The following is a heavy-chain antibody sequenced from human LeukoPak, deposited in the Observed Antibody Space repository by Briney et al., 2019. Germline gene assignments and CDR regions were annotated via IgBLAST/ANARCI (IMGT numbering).Heavy chain of an antibody. V-gene: IGHV4-39*01. CDR2: IYCSGST. CDR1: GGSISSSSYY. J-gene: IGHJ4*02. CDR3: ARQGSGSSPPYFDY. D-gene: IGHD6-13*01. Sequence: PSETLSLTCTVSGGSISSSSYYWGWIRQPPGKGLEWIGSIYCSGSTYYNPSLKSRVTISVDTSKNQFSLKLSSVTAADTAVYYCARQGSGSSPPYFDYWGQGTLVTVSS.